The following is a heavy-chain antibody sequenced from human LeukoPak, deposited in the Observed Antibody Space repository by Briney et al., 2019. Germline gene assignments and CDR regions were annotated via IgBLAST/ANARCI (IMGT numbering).Heavy chain of an antibody. D-gene: IGHD3-10*01. CDR3: AKSVYGSGNY. J-gene: IGHJ4*02. V-gene: IGHV3-23*01. CDR2: ISSSGSGT. Sequence: GGSLRLSCAASGFTFSSYAMSWVRQAPGKGLEWVSTISSSGSGTYYADSVKGRFTISRDNSKNTVSLQMNSLRAEDTAVYYCAKSVYGSGNYWGQGTLVTVSS. CDR1: GFTFSSYA.